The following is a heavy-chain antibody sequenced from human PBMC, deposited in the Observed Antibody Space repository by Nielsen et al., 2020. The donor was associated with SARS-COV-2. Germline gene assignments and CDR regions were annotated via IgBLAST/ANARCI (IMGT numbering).Heavy chain of an antibody. V-gene: IGHV3-30*18. Sequence: GEPLKISCAASGFTFNNYGFYWVRQAPGKGLEWVASISYEGSKKYYADSLTGRFTVSRDTSKNTVYLQMNSLLVEDTAVYHCAKRRAVFMLTFGGEGAMDVWGQGTTVSVSS. J-gene: IGHJ6*02. D-gene: IGHD3-16*01. CDR2: ISYEGSKK. CDR1: GFTFNNYG. CDR3: AKRRAVFMLTFGGEGAMDV.